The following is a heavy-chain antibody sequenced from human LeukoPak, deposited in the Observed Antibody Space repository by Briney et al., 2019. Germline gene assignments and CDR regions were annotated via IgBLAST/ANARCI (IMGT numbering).Heavy chain of an antibody. CDR3: ARHEAQDFDY. CDR1: GGSISSSNYY. Sequence: SETLSLTCTVSGGSISSSNYYWGWIRQPPGKGPEWIGSIYYSGTTYYSSSLKSRVIISVDTSKNQFSLKLSSVTATDTAVYYCARHEAQDFDYWGQGTLVTVSS. CDR2: IYYSGTT. J-gene: IGHJ4*02. V-gene: IGHV4-39*01.